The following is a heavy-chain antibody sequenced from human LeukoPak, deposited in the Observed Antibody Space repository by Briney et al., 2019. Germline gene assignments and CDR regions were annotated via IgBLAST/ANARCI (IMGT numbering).Heavy chain of an antibody. V-gene: IGHV3-33*01. D-gene: IGHD3-22*01. CDR2: IWSDGGDK. Sequence: GGSLRLSCAASGFTFSNYDMHWVRQAPGKGLEWVAVIWSDGGDKYYEGSVKGRFTISRDNSKNTLDLQMNSLRAEDTAVYYCARAPQWLLFDYWGQGTLVTVSS. CDR1: GFTFSNYD. CDR3: ARAPQWLLFDY. J-gene: IGHJ4*02.